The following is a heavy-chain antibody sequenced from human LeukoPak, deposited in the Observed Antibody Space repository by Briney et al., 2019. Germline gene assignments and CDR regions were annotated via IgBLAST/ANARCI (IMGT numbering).Heavy chain of an antibody. CDR2: ISWNSGSI. Sequence: PGGSLRLSCAASGFTFDDYAMHWVRQAPGKGLEWVSGISWNSGSIGYADSVKGRFTISRDNAKNSLYLQMNSLRAEDTALYYCAKDRLYSRFGTAAGTFDYWGQGTLVTVSS. J-gene: IGHJ4*02. CDR1: GFTFDDYA. D-gene: IGHD6-13*01. V-gene: IGHV3-9*01. CDR3: AKDRLYSRFGTAAGTFDY.